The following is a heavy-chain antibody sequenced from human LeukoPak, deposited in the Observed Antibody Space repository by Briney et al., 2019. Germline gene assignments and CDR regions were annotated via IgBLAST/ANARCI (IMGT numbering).Heavy chain of an antibody. CDR1: GFTFSSYA. Sequence: PGGSLRLSCAASGFTFSSYAMSWVRQAPGKGLEWVSTISGSGGSTYYADSVKGRSTISRDNSKNTLYLQVNSLRAEDTAVYYCAKRYESSGFDYWGQGTLVTVSS. CDR2: ISGSGGST. V-gene: IGHV3-23*01. J-gene: IGHJ4*02. CDR3: AKRYESSGFDY. D-gene: IGHD3-22*01.